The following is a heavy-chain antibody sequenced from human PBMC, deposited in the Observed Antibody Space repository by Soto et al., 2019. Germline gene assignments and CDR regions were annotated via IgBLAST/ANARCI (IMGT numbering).Heavy chain of an antibody. CDR2: INSDGSST. D-gene: IGHD3-10*01. V-gene: IGHV3-74*01. CDR3: ASRGVVRGVIVPDF. Sequence: EVQLVESGEGLVQPGGSLRLSCAASGFTFSSYWMHWVRQAPGKGLVWVSRINSDGSSTSYADSVKGRFTISRDNAKNTLYLQMNGLRAEDTAVYYCASRGVVRGVIVPDFWGQGTLVTVSS. J-gene: IGHJ4*02. CDR1: GFTFSSYW.